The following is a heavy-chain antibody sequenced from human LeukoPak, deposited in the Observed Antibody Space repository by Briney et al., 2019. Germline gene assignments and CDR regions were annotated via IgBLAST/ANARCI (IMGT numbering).Heavy chain of an antibody. CDR1: GFTFSSYW. D-gene: IGHD1-26*01. V-gene: IGHV3-7*01. CDR2: IKQDGSEK. Sequence: TGGSLRLSCAASGFTFSSYWMSWVRQAPGKGLEWVANIKQDGSEKYYVDSVKGRFTISRDNAKNSLYLQMNSLRAEDTAVYYRARDFELDAFDIWGQGTMVTISS. CDR3: ARDFELDAFDI. J-gene: IGHJ3*02.